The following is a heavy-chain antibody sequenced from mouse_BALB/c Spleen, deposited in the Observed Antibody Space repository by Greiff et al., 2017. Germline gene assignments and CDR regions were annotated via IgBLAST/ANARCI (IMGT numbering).Heavy chain of an antibody. CDR3: ARSRYEGAMDY. Sequence: QVQLKQSGAELMKPGASVKISCKATGYTFSSYWIEWVKQRPGHGLEWIGEILPGSGSTNYNEKFKGKATFTADTSSNTAYMQLSSLTSEDSAVYYCARSRYEGAMDYWGQGTSVTVSS. CDR2: ILPGSGST. V-gene: IGHV1-9*01. D-gene: IGHD2-14*01. CDR1: GYTFSSYW. J-gene: IGHJ4*01.